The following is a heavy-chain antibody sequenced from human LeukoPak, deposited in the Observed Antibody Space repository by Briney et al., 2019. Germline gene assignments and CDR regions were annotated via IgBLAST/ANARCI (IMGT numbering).Heavy chain of an antibody. Sequence: GESLQISCKGSGYSFTSYWIGWVRQMPGKRLEWMGIIYPGDSATRYSPSFQGQVPISADKSISTAYLQWSSLKASDTAMYYCARQGCSGGSCPFDYWGQGTLVTVSS. V-gene: IGHV5-51*01. D-gene: IGHD2-15*01. J-gene: IGHJ4*02. CDR3: ARQGCSGGSCPFDY. CDR1: GYSFTSYW. CDR2: IYPGDSAT.